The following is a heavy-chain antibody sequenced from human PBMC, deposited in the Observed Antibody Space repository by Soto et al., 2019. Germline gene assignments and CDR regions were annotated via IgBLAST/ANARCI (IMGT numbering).Heavy chain of an antibody. V-gene: IGHV4-4*02. CDR3: ARDEGGCRD. J-gene: IGHJ4*02. CDR2: IYHTGST. CDR1: SGSISSGNW. Sequence: QVQLQESGPGLVKASGTLSLTCAVSSGSISSGNWWSWVRQPPGKGLEWIGEIYHTGSTNYNPSLNSRVTISVDKAKNQFSLKLNSVTAADTAVYYCARDEGGCRDWGQGTLVTVSS. D-gene: IGHD2-15*01.